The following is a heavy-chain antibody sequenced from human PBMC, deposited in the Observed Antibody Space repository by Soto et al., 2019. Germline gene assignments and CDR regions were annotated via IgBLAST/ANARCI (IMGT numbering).Heavy chain of an antibody. CDR2: IDPSDSYT. V-gene: IGHV5-10-1*01. CDR1: GYSFTSYW. J-gene: IGHJ4*02. Sequence: SGESLKISCKGSGYSFTSYWISWVRQMPGKGLEWMGRIDPSDSYTNYSPSFQGHVTISADKSISTAYLQWSSLKASDTAMYYCARDPVGDVDYWGQRTLVTVSS. D-gene: IGHD1-26*01. CDR3: ARDPVGDVDY.